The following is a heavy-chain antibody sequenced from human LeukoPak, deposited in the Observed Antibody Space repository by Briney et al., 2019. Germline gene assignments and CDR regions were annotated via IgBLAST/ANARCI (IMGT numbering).Heavy chain of an antibody. CDR2: ISGSGGST. Sequence: PGGSLRLSCAASGFTFSSYAMSWVRQAPGKGLEWVSAISGSGGSTYYADSVKGRFTISRDNSKNTLYLQMNSLRAEDTAVYYCAKCLNRAQYYGMDVWGQGTTVTVSS. CDR1: GFTFSSYA. V-gene: IGHV3-23*01. J-gene: IGHJ6*02. CDR3: AKCLNRAQYYGMDV.